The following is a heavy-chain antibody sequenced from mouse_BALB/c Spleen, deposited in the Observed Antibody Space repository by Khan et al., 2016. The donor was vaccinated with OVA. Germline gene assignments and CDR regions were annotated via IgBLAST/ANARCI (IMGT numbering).Heavy chain of an antibody. CDR1: GFTFSSYS. V-gene: IGHV5-6*01. D-gene: IGHD4-1*01. CDR3: ADHLTGALAY. CDR2: ISSGGDYT. Sequence: EVELVESGGDLVKPGGSLKLSCAASGFTFSSYSMSWVRQTPDKSLEWVASISSGGDYTYYPDIVKGRFTISRDNAKNTLYLQMSDLKSEDTAMYYCADHLTGALAYWGQGTLVTVSA. J-gene: IGHJ3*01.